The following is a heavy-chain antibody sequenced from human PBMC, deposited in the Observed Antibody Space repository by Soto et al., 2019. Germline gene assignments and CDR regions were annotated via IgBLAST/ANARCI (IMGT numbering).Heavy chain of an antibody. Sequence: EVPLVESGGGLVQPGRSLRLSCAASGFTFDDYAMHWVRQAPGKGLEWVSGISWNSGSIGYADSVKGRFTISRDNAKNSLYLQMNSLRAEDTALYYCAKDNGRITMVRGENWFDPWGQGTLVTVSS. D-gene: IGHD3-10*01. CDR2: ISWNSGSI. CDR1: GFTFDDYA. CDR3: AKDNGRITMVRGENWFDP. J-gene: IGHJ5*02. V-gene: IGHV3-9*01.